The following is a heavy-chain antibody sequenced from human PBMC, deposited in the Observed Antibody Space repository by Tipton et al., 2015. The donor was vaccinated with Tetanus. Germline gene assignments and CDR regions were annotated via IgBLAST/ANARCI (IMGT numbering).Heavy chain of an antibody. J-gene: IGHJ5*02. CDR2: ISGGGHNT. CDR3: VNFATS. V-gene: IGHV3-23*01. Sequence: SLRLSCAASGFTFSDYTMAWVRQAPGEGLEWVSTISGGGHNTHYADSVQGRFTISRDNSKNTMYLQMNSLRDEDTAVYYCVNFATSWGQGTLVTVSS. CDR1: GFTFSDYT.